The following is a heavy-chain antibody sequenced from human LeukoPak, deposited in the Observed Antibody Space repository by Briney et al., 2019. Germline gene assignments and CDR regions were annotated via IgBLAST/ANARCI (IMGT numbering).Heavy chain of an antibody. D-gene: IGHD3-9*01. CDR2: IYYSGST. Sequence: PSQTLSLTCTVSGGSISSGGYYWSWLRQHPGKGLEWIGYIYYSGSTYYNPSLKSRVTISVDTSKNQFSLKLSSVTAADTAVYYCARVGPLRYFDWSDDYWGQGTLVTVSS. CDR3: ARVGPLRYFDWSDDY. J-gene: IGHJ4*02. V-gene: IGHV4-31*03. CDR1: GGSISSGGYY.